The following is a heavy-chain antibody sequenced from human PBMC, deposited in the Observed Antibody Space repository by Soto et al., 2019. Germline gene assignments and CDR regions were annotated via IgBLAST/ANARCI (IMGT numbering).Heavy chain of an antibody. Sequence: QVQLQESGPGLVKPSETLSLTCTVSGGSISSYYWNWIRQPPGKGLEWIGNIYYSGSTNYNPSLQSRVTISVDTSKNQFSLKVDSVTAADTAMYYCARRGERGWFGLWGQGTLVTVSS. CDR2: IYYSGST. J-gene: IGHJ5*02. V-gene: IGHV4-59*08. D-gene: IGHD3-16*01. CDR3: ARRGERGWFGL. CDR1: GGSISSYY.